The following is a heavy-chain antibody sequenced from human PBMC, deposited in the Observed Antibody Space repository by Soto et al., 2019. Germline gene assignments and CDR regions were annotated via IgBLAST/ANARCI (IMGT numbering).Heavy chain of an antibody. Sequence: QLRLQESGPGLVKPSETLSLTCAVSGASISRTGFHWGWIRQPPGQGLEWIGSIYEAGTTFYNSSLQGRVTISAATSNNHFSLQLYSVTAADTAVYYCARRGSGHTFDYWGQGTLVTVS. CDR2: IYEAGTT. CDR3: ARRGSGHTFDY. D-gene: IGHD3-10*01. CDR1: GASISRTGFH. V-gene: IGHV4-39*02. J-gene: IGHJ4*02.